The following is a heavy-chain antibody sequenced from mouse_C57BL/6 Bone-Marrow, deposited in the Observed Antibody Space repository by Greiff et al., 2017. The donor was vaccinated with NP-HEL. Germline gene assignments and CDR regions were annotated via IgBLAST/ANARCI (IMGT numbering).Heavy chain of an antibody. Sequence: VQLQQSGPELVKPGASVKISCKASGYAFSNSWMDWVKQRPGKGLEWIGRIYPGDGDTNYNGKFKGKATLTADKSSSTAYMQLSSLTSEDSAVYFCARLYGSSFYWYFDVWGTGTTVTVSS. CDR2: IYPGDGDT. V-gene: IGHV1-82*01. CDR1: GYAFSNSW. J-gene: IGHJ1*03. D-gene: IGHD1-1*01. CDR3: ARLYGSSFYWYFDV.